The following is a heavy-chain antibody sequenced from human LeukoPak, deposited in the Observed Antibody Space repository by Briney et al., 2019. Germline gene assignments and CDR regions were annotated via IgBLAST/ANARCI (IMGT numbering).Heavy chain of an antibody. V-gene: IGHV3-33*01. Sequence: GRSLRLSCAASGFTFSSYGMHWVRQAPGKGLEWVAVIWYDGSNKYYADSAKGRFTISRDNSKNTLYLQMNSLRAEDTAVYYCARDMIRGVISPQYYYYYGMDVWGKGTTVTVSS. CDR1: GFTFSSYG. D-gene: IGHD3-10*01. J-gene: IGHJ6*04. CDR2: IWYDGSNK. CDR3: ARDMIRGVISPQYYYYYGMDV.